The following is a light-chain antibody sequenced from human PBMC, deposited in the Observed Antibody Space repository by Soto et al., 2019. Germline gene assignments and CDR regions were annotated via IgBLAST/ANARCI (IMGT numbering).Light chain of an antibody. CDR3: QQYNNWPPGT. V-gene: IGKV3-15*01. CDR1: QSVSSN. Sequence: EIVMTQSPATLSVSPVERATLSCMASQSVSSNLAWYQQKPGQAPRLLIYGASTRATGIPARFSGSGSGTEFTLTISSLQSEDFAVYYCQQYNNWPPGTFGQGTKVDIK. J-gene: IGKJ1*01. CDR2: GAS.